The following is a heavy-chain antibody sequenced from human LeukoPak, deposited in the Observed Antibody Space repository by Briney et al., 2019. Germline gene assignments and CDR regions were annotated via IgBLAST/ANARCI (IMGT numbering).Heavy chain of an antibody. D-gene: IGHD2-15*01. J-gene: IGHJ6*03. CDR2: IIPIFGTA. CDR3: ARGRGTSGSNRDFYYYYYMDV. V-gene: IGHV1-69*13. CDR1: GGTFSSYA. Sequence: SVKASCKASGGTFSSYAISWVRQAPGQGLEWMGGIIPIFGTANYAQKFQGRVTLTADESTSTAYMELSSLRHDDLAVYYCARGRGTSGSNRDFYYYYYMDVWGKGTTVTVSS.